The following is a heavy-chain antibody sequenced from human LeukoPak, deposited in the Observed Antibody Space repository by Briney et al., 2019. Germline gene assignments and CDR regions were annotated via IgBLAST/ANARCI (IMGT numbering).Heavy chain of an antibody. V-gene: IGHV3-21*01. Sequence: GGSLRLSCAASGFTFSSYSMTWVRQAPGKGLEWVSSISSSSSYIYYADSVKGRFTISRDNAKNSLYLQMNSLRAEDTAVYYCARGKIVVVPAANYYGMDVWGQGTTVTVSS. CDR2: ISSSSSYI. D-gene: IGHD2-2*01. CDR3: ARGKIVVVPAANYYGMDV. J-gene: IGHJ6*02. CDR1: GFTFSSYS.